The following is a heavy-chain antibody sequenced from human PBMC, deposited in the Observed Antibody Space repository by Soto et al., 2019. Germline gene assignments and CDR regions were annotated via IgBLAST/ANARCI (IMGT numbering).Heavy chain of an antibody. Sequence: QVQLQQWGAGLVKPSETLSLSSAVYGQSFSGHSWAWIRQPPGKGLEWIGEINASGSTYYNPSLKSRVTSSTDTSKDQFSLKLSSVSAADTAAYFCARGSGIVALPGELEDVNYDYWGQGTLVNVSS. CDR1: GQSFSGHS. V-gene: IGHV4-34*01. J-gene: IGHJ4*02. CDR3: ARGSGIVALPGELEDVNYDY. CDR2: INASGST. D-gene: IGHD1-1*01.